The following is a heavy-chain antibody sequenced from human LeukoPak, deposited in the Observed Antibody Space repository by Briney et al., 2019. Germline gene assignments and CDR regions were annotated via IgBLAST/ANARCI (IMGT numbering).Heavy chain of an antibody. CDR1: GFTFSSYA. Sequence: PGGSLRLSCAASGFTFSSYAMSWVRQAPGKGLEWVSAISGSGGSTYYADSVKGRFTISRDSSKDTLYLQLNRLRPEDTAIYYCAKRKTVHGYYFDNWGQGSLVTVSS. J-gene: IGHJ4*02. V-gene: IGHV3-23*01. CDR2: ISGSGGST. D-gene: IGHD3-22*01. CDR3: AKRKTVHGYYFDN.